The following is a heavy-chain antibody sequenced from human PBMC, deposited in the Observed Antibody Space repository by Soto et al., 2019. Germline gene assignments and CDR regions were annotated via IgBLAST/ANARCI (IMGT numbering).Heavy chain of an antibody. J-gene: IGHJ5*02. CDR3: ARSWNTYYDILTGSFDP. Sequence: ASVKVSCKASGGTFSSYTISWVRQAPGQGLEWMGRIIPILGIANYAQKFQGRVTITADKSTSTAYMELSSLRSEDTAVYYCARSWNTYYDILTGSFDPWGQGTLVTVSS. V-gene: IGHV1-69*02. D-gene: IGHD3-9*01. CDR1: GGTFSSYT. CDR2: IIPILGIA.